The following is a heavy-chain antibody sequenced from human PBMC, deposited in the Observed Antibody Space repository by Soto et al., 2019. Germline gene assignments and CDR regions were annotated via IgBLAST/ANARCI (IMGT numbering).Heavy chain of an antibody. V-gene: IGHV3-30*18. Sequence: GGSLRLSCAASGFTFSSYGMHWVRQAPGKGLEWVAVISYDGSNKYYADSVKGRFTISRDNSKNTLYLQMNSLRAEDTAVYYCAKEGHEVDAFDIWGQGTMVTVSS. CDR2: ISYDGSNK. J-gene: IGHJ3*02. CDR3: AKEGHEVDAFDI. CDR1: GFTFSSYG.